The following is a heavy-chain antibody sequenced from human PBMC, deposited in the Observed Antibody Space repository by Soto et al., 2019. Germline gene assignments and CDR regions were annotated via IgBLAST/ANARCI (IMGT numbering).Heavy chain of an antibody. CDR2: IIPIFATP. V-gene: IGHV1-69*13. CDR3: ARRPGPEGSA. CDR1: GGRFSTYA. Sequence: SVKVSCKASGGRFSTYAISWVRQAPGQGLEWMGGIIPIFATPNYAQKFQGRVTITADESTRTAYMELSSLRSEDTAVYYCARRPGPEGSAWGQGTLVTVSS. J-gene: IGHJ5*02. D-gene: IGHD3-10*01.